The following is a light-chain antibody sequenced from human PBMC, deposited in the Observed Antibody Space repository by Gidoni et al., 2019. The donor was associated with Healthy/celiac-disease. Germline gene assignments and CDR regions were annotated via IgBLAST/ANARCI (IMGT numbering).Light chain of an antibody. V-gene: IGLV1-44*01. CDR3: AAWDDSLNGRV. CDR2: SNN. CDR1: SSNIGSNT. Sequence: QSVLTQPPSASGTPGQRVTISCSGSSSNIGSNTVNWYQQLPGTAPKLLIYSNNQRPSGVPDRFSGPKSGTSASLATSGLQSEDEADYYCAAWDDSLNGRVFGGGTKLTVL. J-gene: IGLJ3*02.